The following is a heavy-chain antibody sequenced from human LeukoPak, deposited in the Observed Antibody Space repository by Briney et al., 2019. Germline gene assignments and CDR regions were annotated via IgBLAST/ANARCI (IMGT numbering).Heavy chain of an antibody. Sequence: GGSLRLSCAASGFTVSSNYMSWVRQAPGKGLEWVSVIYRGGSTYYADSVKGRFTISRDNSKNTLSLQMNSLRAVDTAVYYCARTTKEFDILTGYYFDYWGQGTLVTASS. V-gene: IGHV3-53*01. CDR1: GFTVSSNY. J-gene: IGHJ4*02. CDR3: ARTTKEFDILTGYYFDY. CDR2: IYRGGST. D-gene: IGHD3-9*01.